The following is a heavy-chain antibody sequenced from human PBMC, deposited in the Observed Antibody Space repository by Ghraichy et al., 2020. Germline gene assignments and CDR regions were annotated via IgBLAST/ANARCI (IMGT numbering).Heavy chain of an antibody. V-gene: IGHV4-34*01. J-gene: IGHJ4*02. D-gene: IGHD3-10*01. CDR2: INHSGST. CDR1: GGSFSGYY. Sequence: GSLSLTCAVYGGSFSGYYWSWIRQPPGKGLEWIGEINHSGSTNYNPSLKSRVTISVDTSKNQFSLKLSSVTAADTAVYYCARGRDYYGSGSYIDYWGQGTLVTVSS. CDR3: ARGRDYYGSGSYIDY.